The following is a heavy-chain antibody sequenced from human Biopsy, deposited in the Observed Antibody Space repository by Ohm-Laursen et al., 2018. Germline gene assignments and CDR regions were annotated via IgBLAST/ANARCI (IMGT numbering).Heavy chain of an antibody. CDR2: IVPILGHL. CDR3: AADADGYYTEFDY. Sequence: SVKVSCNASGGPSSNYAFSWVRQAPGQGLGWVGRIVPILGHLNYAQRFQGRVSITADKSTTYVHKELSRLTSGDTAVYYCAADADGYYTEFDYWGPGTLVTVSS. V-gene: IGHV1-69*04. CDR1: GGPSSNYA. D-gene: IGHD3-3*01. J-gene: IGHJ4*02.